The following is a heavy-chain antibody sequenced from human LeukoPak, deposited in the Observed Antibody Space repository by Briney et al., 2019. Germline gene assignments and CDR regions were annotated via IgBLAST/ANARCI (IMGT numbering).Heavy chain of an antibody. J-gene: IGHJ4*02. Sequence: SQTLSLTCTVSGGSTSSGDYYWSWIRQPPGKGLEWIGYIYYSGSTYYNPSLKSRVTISVDTSKNQFSLKLSSVTAADTAVYYCARIPKRAYYYDSSGYYFDYWGQGTLVTVSS. CDR2: IYYSGST. V-gene: IGHV4-30-4*08. CDR1: GGSTSSGDYY. CDR3: ARIPKRAYYYDSSGYYFDY. D-gene: IGHD3-22*01.